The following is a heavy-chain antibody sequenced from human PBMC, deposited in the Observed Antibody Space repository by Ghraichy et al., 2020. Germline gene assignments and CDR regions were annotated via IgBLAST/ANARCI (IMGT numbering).Heavy chain of an antibody. Sequence: SLNISCAVSGLSISGDTYSWSWFRQPPGKGLEWIGFVFHTGSAYYNASLKSRLTMSVDTSKNQFSLNLRSVTAADTAVYFCATWYFDLLAADGRIDYWGQGTLVAVSS. J-gene: IGHJ4*02. V-gene: IGHV4-30-4*07. CDR3: ATWYFDLLAADGRIDY. D-gene: IGHD3-9*01. CDR1: GLSISGDTYS. CDR2: VFHTGSA.